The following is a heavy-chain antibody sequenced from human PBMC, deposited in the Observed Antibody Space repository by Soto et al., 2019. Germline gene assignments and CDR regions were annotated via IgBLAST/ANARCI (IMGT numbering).Heavy chain of an antibody. CDR1: GFTFSSYA. Sequence: GGSLRLSCGASGFTFSSYAMIWVRQAPGKGLEWVSAISGSGGSTYYADSVKGRFTISRDNSKNTPYLQMNSLRAEDTAVYYCAKEGYYYDSSGYYYNYWGQGTLVTVSS. D-gene: IGHD3-22*01. J-gene: IGHJ4*02. V-gene: IGHV3-23*01. CDR3: AKEGYYYDSSGYYYNY. CDR2: ISGSGGST.